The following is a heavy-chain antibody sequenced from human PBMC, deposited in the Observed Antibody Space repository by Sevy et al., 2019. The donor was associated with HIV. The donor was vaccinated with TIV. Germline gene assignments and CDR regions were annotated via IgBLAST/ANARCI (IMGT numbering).Heavy chain of an antibody. CDR3: ARRSMRLGYCTRTSCYSGMDV. J-gene: IGHJ6*02. CDR2: IMPLVDIV. CDR1: GGTFSSDA. D-gene: IGHD2-2*02. V-gene: IGHV1-69*05. Sequence: ASVKVSCKTSGGTFSSDAFTWVRQAPGQGLEWMGGIMPLVDIVDYVQKFQGRVTITTDESRSTAYMELRSLRSGDTAVYFCARRSMRLGYCTRTSCYSGMDVWVQGTTVTVSS.